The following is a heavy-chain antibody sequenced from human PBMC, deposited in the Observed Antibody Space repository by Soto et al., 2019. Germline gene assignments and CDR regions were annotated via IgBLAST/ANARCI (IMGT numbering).Heavy chain of an antibody. CDR1: GYTFTSYG. V-gene: IGHV1-18*01. J-gene: IGHJ4*02. CDR3: ARSYYDYVWGSYRSAHFDY. Sequence: ASVKVSCKASGYTFTSYGISWVRQAPGQGLEWMGWINIYNGNTNYAQKTQGRVTLTTDTSTSTAYMELSSLRSEDTAVYYCARSYYDYVWGSYRSAHFDYWGQGTLVTVSS. D-gene: IGHD3-16*02. CDR2: INIYNGNT.